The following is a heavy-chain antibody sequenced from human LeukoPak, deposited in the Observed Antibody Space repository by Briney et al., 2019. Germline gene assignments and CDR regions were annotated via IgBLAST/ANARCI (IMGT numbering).Heavy chain of an antibody. Sequence: GGPVRLSYAASGFTFSDYYMSWIRQAPGKGLEWVSYISSSGSTIYYADSVKGRFTISRDNAKNSLYLQMNSLRAEDTAVYYCARDFPSIVVVTAIPYWGQGTLVTVSP. CDR3: ARDFPSIVVVTAIPY. D-gene: IGHD2-21*02. J-gene: IGHJ4*02. CDR1: GFTFSDYY. CDR2: ISSSGSTI. V-gene: IGHV3-11*01.